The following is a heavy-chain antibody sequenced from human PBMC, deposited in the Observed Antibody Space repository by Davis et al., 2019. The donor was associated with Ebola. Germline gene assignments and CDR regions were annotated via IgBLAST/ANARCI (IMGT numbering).Heavy chain of an antibody. D-gene: IGHD6-13*01. CDR1: GGSISSSSYY. J-gene: IGHJ4*02. CDR2: IYYSGST. Sequence: SETLSLTCTVSGGSISSSSYYWGWIRQPPGKGLEWIGYIYYSGSTNYHPSLKSRVTISIDASKNQVSLKLSSVTAADTAVYYCAGHSSAAVFGYWGQGTLVTVSS. V-gene: IGHV4-61*05. CDR3: AGHSSAAVFGY.